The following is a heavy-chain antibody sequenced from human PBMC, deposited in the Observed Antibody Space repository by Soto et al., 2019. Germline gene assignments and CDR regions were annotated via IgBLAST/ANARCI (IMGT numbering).Heavy chain of an antibody. V-gene: IGHV4-59*01. CDR2: IYYSGST. Sequence: SETLSLTSTVSGGSISSYYWSWIRQPPGKGLEWIGYIYYSGSTNYNPSLKSRVTISVDTSKNQFSLKLSSVTAADTAVYYCARVSGYSSSWTGYYYYYGMDVWVPETLLVTVSS. CDR1: GGSISSYY. D-gene: IGHD6-13*01. CDR3: ARVSGYSSSWTGYYYYYGMDV. J-gene: IGHJ6*02.